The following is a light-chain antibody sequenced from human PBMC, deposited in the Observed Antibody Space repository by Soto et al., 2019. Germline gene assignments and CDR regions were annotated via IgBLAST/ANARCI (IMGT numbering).Light chain of an antibody. Sequence: EIVLTQSPATLSLSPGERATLSCRASHSVSKCLAWYQQKPGQAPRLLIYDISSRAPGIPARFSGSGSGTDFTLTISSLEPEDFAVYYCQQCNNWPPITFGQGTRLEIK. CDR1: HSVSKC. V-gene: IGKV3-11*01. CDR3: QQCNNWPPIT. CDR2: DIS. J-gene: IGKJ5*01.